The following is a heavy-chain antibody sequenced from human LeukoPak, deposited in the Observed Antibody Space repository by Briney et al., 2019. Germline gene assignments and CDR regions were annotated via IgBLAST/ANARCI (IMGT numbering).Heavy chain of an antibody. CDR2: ISTSGNT. D-gene: IGHD3-22*01. CDR1: GGSMNVFY. V-gene: IGHV4-4*07. Sequence: PSETLSLTCAVSGGSMNVFYWSWIRQPAGKGLQWIGRISTSGNTDYNPSLKSRVTMSVDTSKNQFSLKLTPVTAADTAVYYCASDSFYDSGGYFYYWGQGTPVTVSS. CDR3: ASDSFYDSGGYFYY. J-gene: IGHJ4*02.